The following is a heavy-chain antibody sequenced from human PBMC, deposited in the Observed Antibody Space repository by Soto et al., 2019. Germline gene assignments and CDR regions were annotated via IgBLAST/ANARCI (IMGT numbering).Heavy chain of an antibody. D-gene: IGHD3-9*01. J-gene: IGHJ5*02. CDR2: IDWDDDK. Sequence: GPTLGNPTQTLTLTCTVSGFSLSTGGMCVSWIRQPPGKALEWLALIDWDDDKYYNTSLKTRLTISKDTSKNQVVLTMTNMDPVDTATYYCARTLKHYDILTGYYIPWFDPWGQGTLVTVSS. V-gene: IGHV2-70*01. CDR1: GFSLSTGGMC. CDR3: ARTLKHYDILTGYYIPWFDP.